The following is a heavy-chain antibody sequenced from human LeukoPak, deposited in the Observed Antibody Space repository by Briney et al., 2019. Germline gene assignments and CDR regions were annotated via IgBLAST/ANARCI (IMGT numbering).Heavy chain of an antibody. J-gene: IGHJ4*02. V-gene: IGHV4-38-2*02. D-gene: IGHD3-16*01. CDR3: ARDASADRGLLPTHFDY. Sequence: SETLSLTCAVSGYSISSGYYWGWIRPSAGKGLEAIGIIYHSGNNYYKPSVKRRVTMLGDTSKNQFSLNLRSVPAADTAVYYCARDASADRGLLPTHFDYWGQGALVTVSS. CDR2: IYHSGNN. CDR1: GYSISSGYY.